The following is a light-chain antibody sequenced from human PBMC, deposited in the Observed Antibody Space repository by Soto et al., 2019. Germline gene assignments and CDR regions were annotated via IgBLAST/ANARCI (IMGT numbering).Light chain of an antibody. J-gene: IGKJ5*01. CDR2: GAS. Sequence: DIVLTQSPGTLSSSPGGRATLSCRASQSVGDNLAWFQQKPGQGPRLLIYGASTRATGIPVRFSGSGSETDFTLTISSLRSEDSAVYLCQQYNNWPITFGQGIRLEI. V-gene: IGKV3-15*01. CDR3: QQYNNWPIT. CDR1: QSVGDN.